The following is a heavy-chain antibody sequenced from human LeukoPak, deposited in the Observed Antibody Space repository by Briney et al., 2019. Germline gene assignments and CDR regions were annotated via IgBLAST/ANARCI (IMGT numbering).Heavy chain of an antibody. D-gene: IGHD1-26*01. CDR3: ARDPNLYSGTQGYFDY. CDR2: ISSSSSYI. Sequence: GGSLGLSCAASGFTFSSYAMNWVRQAPGKGLEWVSSISSSSSYIYYADSVKGRFTISGDNSKNTLYLQMNSLRAEDTAVYYCARDPNLYSGTQGYFDYWGQGTLVTVSS. J-gene: IGHJ4*02. V-gene: IGHV3-21*01. CDR1: GFTFSSYA.